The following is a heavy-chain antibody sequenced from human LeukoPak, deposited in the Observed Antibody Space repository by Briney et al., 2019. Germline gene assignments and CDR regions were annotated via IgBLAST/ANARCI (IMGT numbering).Heavy chain of an antibody. J-gene: IGHJ4*02. CDR2: IYYSGST. CDR3: ARGSVYYYDSSGFSNHFDY. Sequence: PSETLSLTCTVSGGSISSHYWSWIRQPPGKGLEWIGYIYYSGSTNYNPSLKSRVTISVDTSKNQFSLKLSSVTAADTAVYYCARGSVYYYDSSGFSNHFDYWGQGTLVTVSS. V-gene: IGHV4-59*11. CDR1: GGSISSHY. D-gene: IGHD3-22*01.